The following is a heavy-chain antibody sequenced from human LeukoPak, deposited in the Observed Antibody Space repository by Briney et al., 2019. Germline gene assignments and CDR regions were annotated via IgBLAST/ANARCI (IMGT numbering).Heavy chain of an antibody. V-gene: IGHV4-34*01. CDR3: AIPPSSSWYYFDY. CDR1: GGSFSGYY. D-gene: IGHD6-13*01. Sequence: SETLSLTCAVFGGSFSGYYWSWVRQPPGKGLEWIGEINHSGSIKLNPSLKRRVIISVDTSKNQLSLQLSSVTAADTAVYYCAIPPSSSWYYFDYWGQGTLVTVSS. J-gene: IGHJ4*02. CDR2: INHSGSI.